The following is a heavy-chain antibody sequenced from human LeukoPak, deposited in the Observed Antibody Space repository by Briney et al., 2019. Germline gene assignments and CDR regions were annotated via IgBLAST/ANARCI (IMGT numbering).Heavy chain of an antibody. V-gene: IGHV3-23*01. J-gene: IGHJ3*02. D-gene: IGHD3-10*01. CDR1: GFIFNNYE. CDR2: ISGSGGST. Sequence: GGSLRLSCAASGFIFNNYEMNWVRQAPGKGLEWVSAISGSGGSTYYADSVKGRFTISRDNSKNTLYLQLNSLRAEDTAVYYCAKDHSSGYPYAFDIWGQGTMVTVSS. CDR3: AKDHSSGYPYAFDI.